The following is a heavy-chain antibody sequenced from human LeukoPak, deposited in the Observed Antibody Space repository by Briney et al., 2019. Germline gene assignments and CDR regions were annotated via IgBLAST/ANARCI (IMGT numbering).Heavy chain of an antibody. D-gene: IGHD1-20*01. J-gene: IGHJ6*03. V-gene: IGHV4-38-2*02. CDR3: ARAGNWNDPYYYYYYMDV. Sequence: SETLSLTCTVSGYSISSGYYWGWIRQPPGKGLEWIGYTYYSGSTNYNPSLKSRVTISVDTSKNQFSLKLSSVTAADTAVYYCARAGNWNDPYYYYYYMDVWGKGTTVTISS. CDR1: GYSISSGYY. CDR2: TYYSGST.